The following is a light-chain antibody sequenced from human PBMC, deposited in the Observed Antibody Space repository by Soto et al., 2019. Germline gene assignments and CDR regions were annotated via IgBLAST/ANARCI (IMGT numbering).Light chain of an antibody. Sequence: QSALTQPASVSGSPGQSFTISCTGTNSDVGGYNYVSWYQQHPGKAPKLMIYDVSNRPSGVSNRFSGSKSGNTASLTISGLQAEDEADYYCSSYTSSSTYVFGTGTKVTVL. CDR2: DVS. CDR1: NSDVGGYNY. V-gene: IGLV2-14*01. CDR3: SSYTSSSTYV. J-gene: IGLJ1*01.